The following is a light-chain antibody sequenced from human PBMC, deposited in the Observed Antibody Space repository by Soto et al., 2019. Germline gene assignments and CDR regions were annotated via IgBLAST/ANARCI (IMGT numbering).Light chain of an antibody. Sequence: QSVLTQPPSVSGTPGQRVTISCSGGTSNLGNHFVYWYQHLPGAAPRLLIYNNDQRPSGVSDRFSGSKSGSSASLAISGIQSEDEAEYYCSAWDDSLNGVVFGGGTKLTVL. J-gene: IGLJ2*01. CDR2: NND. CDR3: SAWDDSLNGVV. V-gene: IGLV1-44*01. CDR1: TSNLGNHF.